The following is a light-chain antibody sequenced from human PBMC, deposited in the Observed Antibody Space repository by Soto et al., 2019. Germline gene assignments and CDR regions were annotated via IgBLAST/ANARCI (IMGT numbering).Light chain of an antibody. CDR1: QSVNSNY. CDR3: QRYGSSPLYA. Sequence: EIVLTQSPGTLSLSPGERATLSCRASQSVNSNYLAWYQQKPGLAPRLLIYGASSRATGIPDRFSGSGSGTDFTLSISRLEPEDFAVYYCQRYGSSPLYAFGQGTKLEIK. CDR2: GAS. J-gene: IGKJ2*01. V-gene: IGKV3-20*01.